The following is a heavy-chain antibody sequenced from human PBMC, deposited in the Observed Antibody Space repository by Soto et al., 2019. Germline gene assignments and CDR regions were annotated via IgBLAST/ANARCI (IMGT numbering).Heavy chain of an antibody. D-gene: IGHD2-15*01. CDR1: GFTFGDYA. CDR2: IRSKAYGGTT. V-gene: IGHV3-49*04. J-gene: IGHJ6*02. CDR3: TRTRILNV. Sequence: GGSLRLSCTASGFTFGDYAMSWVRQAPGKGLEWVGFIRSKAYGGTTEYAASVKGRFTISIDDSKRIAYLQMNSLKTEDTAVYYCTRTRILNVWGQGTTVTVSS.